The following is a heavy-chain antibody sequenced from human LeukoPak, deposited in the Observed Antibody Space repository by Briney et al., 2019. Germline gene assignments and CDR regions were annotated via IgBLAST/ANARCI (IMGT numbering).Heavy chain of an antibody. J-gene: IGHJ4*02. V-gene: IGHV4-34*01. CDR3: ARLYGDVDY. CDR1: GGSFSGYY. CDR2: INHSGST. D-gene: IGHD4-17*01. Sequence: PSETLSLTCAVYGGSFSGYYWSWIRQPPGKGLEWIGEINHSGSTNYNPSLKSRVTISVDTSKNQFSLKLSSVTAADTAVYYCARLYGDVDYWSQGTLVTVSS.